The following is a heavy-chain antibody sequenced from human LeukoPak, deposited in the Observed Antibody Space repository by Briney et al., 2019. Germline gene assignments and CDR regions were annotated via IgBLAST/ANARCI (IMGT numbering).Heavy chain of an antibody. D-gene: IGHD3-22*01. CDR2: IYYSGST. Sequence: SETLSLTCTVSGGSISSSSYYWGWIRQPPGKGLEWIGSIYYSGSTYYSPSLKSRVTISVDTSKNQFSLKLSSVTAADTAVYYCARHPPIFYDSSGYYSPSALDYWGQGTLVTVSS. CDR3: ARHPPIFYDSSGYYSPSALDY. V-gene: IGHV4-39*01. J-gene: IGHJ4*02. CDR1: GGSISSSSYY.